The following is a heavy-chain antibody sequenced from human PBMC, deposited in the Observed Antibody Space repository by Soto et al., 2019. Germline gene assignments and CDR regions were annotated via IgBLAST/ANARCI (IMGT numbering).Heavy chain of an antibody. CDR1: GFTFSSYA. Sequence: GGSLRLSCAASGFTFSSYAMSWVRQAPGKGLEWVSGVSGSGGATFYTDSVKGRFTISRDNSKNTLYLQMNGLRAEDTAVYYCVNDYGEAAAKPLPFFDDWGQGTLVTVSS. J-gene: IGHJ4*02. CDR2: VSGSGGAT. V-gene: IGHV3-23*01. CDR3: VNDYGEAAAKPLPFFDD. D-gene: IGHD6-13*01.